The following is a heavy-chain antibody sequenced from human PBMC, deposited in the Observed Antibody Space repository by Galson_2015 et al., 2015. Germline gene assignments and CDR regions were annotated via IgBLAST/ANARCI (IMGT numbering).Heavy chain of an antibody. D-gene: IGHD1-1*01. Sequence: PALVKPTQTLTLTCTFSGFSLSTSGLCVSWIRQPPGKALEWLALIDCADDKYYSTSLKTRLTISKDNSTNQVVLRMTNMDPVDTATYYCAPSSSRITGREAFDIWGRGTMVTVSS. J-gene: IGHJ3*02. V-gene: IGHV2-70*01. CDR3: APSSSRITGREAFDI. CDR2: IDCADDK. CDR1: GFSLSTSGLC.